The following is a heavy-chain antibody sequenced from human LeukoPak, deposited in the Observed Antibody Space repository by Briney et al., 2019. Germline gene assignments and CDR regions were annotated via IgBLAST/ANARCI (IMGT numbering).Heavy chain of an antibody. CDR1: GFTFNNYG. D-gene: IGHD3-22*01. V-gene: IGHV3-33*01. J-gene: IGHJ4*02. Sequence: GGYLRLYCAASGFTFNNYGMHWVRQAPGKGLEWVAVIWYDGSDKYYADPVKGRFTISRDNSKNTLYLQMNSLRAEDTAVYYCARDSEFDSSGYSPPLQYWGQGTLVTVSS. CDR2: IWYDGSDK. CDR3: ARDSEFDSSGYSPPLQY.